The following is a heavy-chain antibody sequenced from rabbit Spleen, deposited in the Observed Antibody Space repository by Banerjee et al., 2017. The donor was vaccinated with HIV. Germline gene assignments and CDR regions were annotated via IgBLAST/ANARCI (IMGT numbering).Heavy chain of an antibody. CDR1: EFDFSGNYY. J-gene: IGHJ6*01. CDR2: IFAGSSGNT. CDR3: ASGADYAYGGYDL. D-gene: IGHD6-1*01. V-gene: IGHV1S45*01. Sequence: QEQLVESGGGLVQPEGSLTLTCTASEFDFSGNYYICWVRQAPGKGLEWIACIFAGSSGNTYYATWAKGRFTISKTSSTTVTLQMTSPTAADTATYFCASGADYAYGGYDLWGQGTLVTVS.